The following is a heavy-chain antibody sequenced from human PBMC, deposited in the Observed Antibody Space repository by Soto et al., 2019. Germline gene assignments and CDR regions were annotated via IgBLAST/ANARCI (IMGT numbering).Heavy chain of an antibody. J-gene: IGHJ6*02. CDR2: ISSNGENT. V-gene: IGHV3-23*01. CDR3: AKASGRVHYGMHV. D-gene: IGHD3-10*01. CDR1: GFIFSYHA. Sequence: GGSLRLSCAASGFIFSYHAMNWVRQAPGKGLEWVSTISSNGENTHYADSVKGRFIVSSDNSTNTVDLQMNSLRVEDTAVYYCAKASGRVHYGMHVWGQGTTVTVSS.